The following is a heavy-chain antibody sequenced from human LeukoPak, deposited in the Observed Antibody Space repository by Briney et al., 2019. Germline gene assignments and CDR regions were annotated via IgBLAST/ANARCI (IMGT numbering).Heavy chain of an antibody. J-gene: IGHJ1*01. Sequence: GGSLRLSCAASGFTFSNYAMSWVRQAPGKGLEWVSTISGSDGGTYYADSVKGRFTISRDNSKNTLYLQMNSLRAEDTAVYYCARDDDTSGHYSYFQHWGQGTLVTVSS. CDR3: ARDDDTSGHYSYFQH. CDR1: GFTFSNYA. CDR2: ISGSDGGT. D-gene: IGHD3-22*01. V-gene: IGHV3-23*01.